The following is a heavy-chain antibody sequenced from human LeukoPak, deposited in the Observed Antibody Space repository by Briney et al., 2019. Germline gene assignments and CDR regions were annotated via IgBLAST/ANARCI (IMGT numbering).Heavy chain of an antibody. CDR1: GFSFSGYW. CDR3: AREEVRSFDN. V-gene: IGHV3-7*03. D-gene: IGHD5-24*01. J-gene: IGHJ4*02. Sequence: GGSLRLSCAASGFSFSGYWMTWVRQAPGRGLEWVANIKQGGSETSYVTSVRGRFTISRDNAKNSLYLQMNNLRVEVTAVYFCAREEVRSFDNWGQGTLVTVSS. CDR2: IKQGGSET.